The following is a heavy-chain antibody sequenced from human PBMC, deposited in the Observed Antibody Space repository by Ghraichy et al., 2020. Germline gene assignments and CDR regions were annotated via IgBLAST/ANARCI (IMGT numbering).Heavy chain of an antibody. CDR3: ARTMVRGVIIVRTVAFDI. CDR2: INHSGST. J-gene: IGHJ3*02. CDR1: GGSFSGYY. D-gene: IGHD3-10*01. Sequence: SQTLSLTCAVYGGSFSGYYWSWIRQPPGKGLEWIGEINHSGSTNYNPSLKSRVTISVDTSKNQFSLKLSSVTAADTAVYYCARTMVRGVIIVRTVAFDIWGQGTMVTVSS. V-gene: IGHV4-34*01.